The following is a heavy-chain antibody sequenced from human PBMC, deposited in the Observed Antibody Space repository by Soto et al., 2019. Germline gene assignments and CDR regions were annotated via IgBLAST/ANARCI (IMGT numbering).Heavy chain of an antibody. CDR3: ARDHRIAAAGGFDP. V-gene: IGHV4-30-4*01. CDR1: GGSISSGDYY. J-gene: IGHJ5*02. CDR2: IYYSGST. D-gene: IGHD6-13*01. Sequence: PSETLSLTCTVSGGSISSGDYYWSWIRQPPGKGLEWIGYIYYSGSTYYNPSLKSRVTISVDTSKNQFSLKLSSVTAADTAVYYCARDHRIAAAGGFDPWGQGTLVTVSP.